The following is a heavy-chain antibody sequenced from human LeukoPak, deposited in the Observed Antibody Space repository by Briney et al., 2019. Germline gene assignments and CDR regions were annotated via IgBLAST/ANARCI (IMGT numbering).Heavy chain of an antibody. Sequence: GGSLRLSCAASGFTVSSNYMSWVRQAPGKGLEWVSVIYSGGSTYYANPVKGRFTISRHNSKNTLYLQMSSLRAEDTAVYYCARGAYYYDSSGYPAFDIWGQGTMVTVSS. J-gene: IGHJ3*02. V-gene: IGHV3-53*04. CDR2: IYSGGST. D-gene: IGHD3-22*01. CDR1: GFTVSSNY. CDR3: ARGAYYYDSSGYPAFDI.